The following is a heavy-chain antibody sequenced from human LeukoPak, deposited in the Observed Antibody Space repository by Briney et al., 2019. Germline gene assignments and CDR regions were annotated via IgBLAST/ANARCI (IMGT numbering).Heavy chain of an antibody. D-gene: IGHD1-7*01. Sequence: GGSLRLSCAASGFTFSSYAMSWVRQAPGKGLEWVSVISGGGYSTYYAASVKGRFTISRDNSKNTLYLQMNSLRAEDTAVYYCARMVWNYVLFDYWGQGTLVTVSS. V-gene: IGHV3-23*01. CDR3: ARMVWNYVLFDY. CDR2: ISGGGYST. CDR1: GFTFSSYA. J-gene: IGHJ4*02.